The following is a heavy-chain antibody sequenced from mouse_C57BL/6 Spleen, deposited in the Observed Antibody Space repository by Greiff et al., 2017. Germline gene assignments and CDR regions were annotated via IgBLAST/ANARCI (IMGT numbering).Heavy chain of an antibody. CDR3: AREGNYYGSSYPFAY. D-gene: IGHD1-1*01. CDR1: GYSITSGYY. Sequence: DVKLVESGPGLVKPSQSLSLTCSVTGYSITSGYYWNWIRQFPGNKLEWMGYISYDGSNNYNPSLKNRISITRDTSKNQFFLKLNSVTTEDTATYYCAREGNYYGSSYPFAYWGQGTLVTVSA. J-gene: IGHJ3*01. V-gene: IGHV3-6*01. CDR2: ISYDGSN.